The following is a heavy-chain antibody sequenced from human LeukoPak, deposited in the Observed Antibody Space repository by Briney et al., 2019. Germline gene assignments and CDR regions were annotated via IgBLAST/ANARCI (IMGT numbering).Heavy chain of an antibody. J-gene: IGHJ4*02. D-gene: IGHD2-15*01. CDR1: GGTFSSYA. CDR3: AREAVVVAATFGY. V-gene: IGHV1-69*04. CDR2: IIPILGIA. Sequence: SVKVSRKASGGTFSSYAISWVRQAPGQGLEWMGRIIPILGIANYAQKFQGRVTITADKSTSTAYMELSSLRSEDTAVYYCAREAVVVAATFGYWGQGTLVTVSS.